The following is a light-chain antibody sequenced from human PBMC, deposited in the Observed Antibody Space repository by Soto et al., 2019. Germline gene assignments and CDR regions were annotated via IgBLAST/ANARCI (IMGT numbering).Light chain of an antibody. V-gene: IGLV2-11*01. Sequence: QSALTQPRSVSGSPGQSVTISCTGTSSDIGGYNYVSWYQQYPGKAPKLMIYDVNKRPSGVPDRFSGSKSGNTASLPISGLQPEDEADYYCCSYAGSYTDVFATGTKLTVL. CDR1: SSDIGGYNY. J-gene: IGLJ1*01. CDR2: DVN. CDR3: CSYAGSYTDV.